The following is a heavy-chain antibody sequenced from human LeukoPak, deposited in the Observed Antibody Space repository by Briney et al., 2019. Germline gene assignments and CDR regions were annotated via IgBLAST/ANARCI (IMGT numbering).Heavy chain of an antibody. V-gene: IGHV4-59*08. CDR1: GGSISDYY. D-gene: IGHD3-10*02. J-gene: IGHJ3*02. CDR3: ARHTLCPADGAFDI. CDR2: IYYSGST. Sequence: SETLSLTCTVSGGSISDYYWSWIRQPPGKGLEWIGYIYYSGSTNYNPSLKSRVTMSVDTSKNQFSLKLSSVIAADTAVYYCARHTLCPADGAFDIWGQGTMVTVSS.